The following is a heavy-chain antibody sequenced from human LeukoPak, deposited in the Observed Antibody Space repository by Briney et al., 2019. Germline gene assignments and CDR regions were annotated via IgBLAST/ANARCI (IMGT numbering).Heavy chain of an antibody. D-gene: IGHD3-10*01. CDR3: ARPLITMVRRVIFHSFGY. Sequence: ASVKVSCKASGYTFTGYYMHWVRQAPGQGLERMGWINPNSGGTNYAQKFQGRVTMTRDTSISTAYMELSRLRSDDTAVYYCARPLITMVRRVIFHSFGYWGQGTLVTVSS. CDR1: GYTFTGYY. J-gene: IGHJ4*02. CDR2: INPNSGGT. V-gene: IGHV1-2*02.